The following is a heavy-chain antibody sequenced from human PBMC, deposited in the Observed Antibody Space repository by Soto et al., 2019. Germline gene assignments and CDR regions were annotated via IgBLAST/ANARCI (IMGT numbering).Heavy chain of an antibody. CDR1: GYTFTGYY. CDR3: ARRGLGYCSGGSCYPYHYYGKDV. D-gene: IGHD2-15*01. Sequence: ASVKVSCKASGYTFTGYYMHWVRQAPGQGLEWMGWINPNSGGTNYAQKFQGWVTMTRDTSISTAYMELSRLRSDDTAVYYCARRGLGYCSGGSCYPYHYYGKDVWGQGTTVTVSS. CDR2: INPNSGGT. V-gene: IGHV1-2*04. J-gene: IGHJ6*02.